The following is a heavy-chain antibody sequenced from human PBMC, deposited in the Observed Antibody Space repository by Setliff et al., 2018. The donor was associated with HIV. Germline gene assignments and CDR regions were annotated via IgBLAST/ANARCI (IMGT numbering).Heavy chain of an antibody. Sequence: SETLSLTCAVYGGSVSGHYWGWFRQPPGKGLEWIGEITPSGPTNYLPSLKSRVTMSLDTSKNQFSLKLSPVTAADTAIYYCARDPGITAAGTGYFDSWGQGSLVTVSS. V-gene: IGHV4-34*01. CDR1: GGSVSGHY. CDR3: ARDPGITAAGTGYFDS. J-gene: IGHJ4*02. D-gene: IGHD6-13*01. CDR2: ITPSGPT.